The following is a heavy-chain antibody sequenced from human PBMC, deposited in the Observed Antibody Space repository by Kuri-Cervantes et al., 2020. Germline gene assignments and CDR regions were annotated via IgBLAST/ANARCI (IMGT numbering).Heavy chain of an antibody. CDR1: GFTFSDYY. V-gene: IGHV3-11*01. Sequence: GESLKISCAASGFTFSDYYMSWIRQAPGKGLEWVSYISSSGSTIYYADSVKGRFTISRDNAKNSLYLQMNSLRAEDTAVYYCARALGQSYDILTGYYTNYYYYGMDVWGQGTTVTVSS. CDR3: ARALGQSYDILTGYYTNYYYYGMDV. D-gene: IGHD3-9*01. J-gene: IGHJ6*02. CDR2: ISSSGSTI.